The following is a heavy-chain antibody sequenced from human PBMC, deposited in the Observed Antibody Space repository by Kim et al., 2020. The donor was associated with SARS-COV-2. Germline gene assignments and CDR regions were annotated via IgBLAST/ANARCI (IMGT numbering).Heavy chain of an antibody. V-gene: IGHV3-30*04. J-gene: IGHJ6*02. Sequence: GGSLRLSCAASGFTFSSYAMHWVRQAPGKGLEWVAVISYDGSNKYYADSVKGRFTISRDNSKNTLYLQMNSLRAEDTAVYYCARDPYYDIRSEHYGMDVWGQGTTVTVSS. D-gene: IGHD3-9*01. CDR2: ISYDGSNK. CDR1: GFTFSSYA. CDR3: ARDPYYDIRSEHYGMDV.